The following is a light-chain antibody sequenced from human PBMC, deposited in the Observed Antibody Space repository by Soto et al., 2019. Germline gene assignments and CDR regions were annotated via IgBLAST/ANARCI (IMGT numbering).Light chain of an antibody. CDR3: QQYDNWPPDRT. CDR1: QRVGSN. V-gene: IGKV3-15*01. CDR2: GAS. J-gene: IGKJ1*01. Sequence: EIVMTQSPATLSVSPGERATLSCRASQRVGSNLAWYQQKPGQAPRLLIYGASTRATGIPARFSGSGSGPEFTLTISSLQSEDFAIYFCQQYDNWPPDRTFGQGTKVEIQ.